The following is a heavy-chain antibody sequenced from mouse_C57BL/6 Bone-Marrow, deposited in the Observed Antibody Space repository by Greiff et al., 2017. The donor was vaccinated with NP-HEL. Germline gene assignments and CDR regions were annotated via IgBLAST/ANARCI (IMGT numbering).Heavy chain of an antibody. CDR1: GYTFTDYY. CDR2: IYPGSGNT. D-gene: IGHD2-4*01. J-gene: IGHJ4*01. CDR3: ARFRDYDVDY. V-gene: IGHV1-76*01. Sequence: QVQLQQSGAELVRPGASVKLSCKASGYTFTDYYINWVKQRPGQGLEWIARIYPGSGNTYYNEKFKGKATLTAEKSSSTAYMQRSSLTSEDSAVYFCARFRDYDVDYWGQGTSVTVSS.